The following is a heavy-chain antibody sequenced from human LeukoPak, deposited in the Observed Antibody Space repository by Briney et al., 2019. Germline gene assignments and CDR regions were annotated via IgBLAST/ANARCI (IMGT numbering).Heavy chain of an antibody. J-gene: IGHJ4*02. CDR3: AKGTYYDFWSGYIH. V-gene: IGHV3-23*01. Sequence: GGSLRLSCAASGFTFSSYAMSWVRQAPGKGLEWVSAISGSGGSTYYADSVKGRFTISRDNSKNTLYLQMNSLRAEDTAVYHCAKGTYYDFWSGYIHWGQGTLVTVSS. CDR1: GFTFSSYA. CDR2: ISGSGGST. D-gene: IGHD3-3*01.